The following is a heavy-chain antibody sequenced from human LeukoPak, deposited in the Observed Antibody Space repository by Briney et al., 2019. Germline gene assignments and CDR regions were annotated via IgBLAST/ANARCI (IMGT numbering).Heavy chain of an antibody. CDR1: GGSISSSSYY. Sequence: SETLSLTCTVSGGSISSSSYYWGWIRQPPGKGLEWIGSIYYSGSTYYNPSLKSRVTISVDTSKNQFSLKLSSVTAADTAVYYCARHIGGYCSGGSFRQLYPLDYWGQGTLVTVSS. CDR2: IYYSGST. CDR3: ARHIGGYCSGGSFRQLYPLDY. D-gene: IGHD2-15*01. J-gene: IGHJ4*02. V-gene: IGHV4-39*01.